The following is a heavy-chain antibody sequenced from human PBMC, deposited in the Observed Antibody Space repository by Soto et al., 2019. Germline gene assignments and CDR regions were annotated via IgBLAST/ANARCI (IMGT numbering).Heavy chain of an antibody. V-gene: IGHV3-23*01. Sequence: PGGSLRLSCVASGFTFSSYTVHWVRQAPGKGLEWVSAISGSGGSTYYADSVKGRFTISRDNSKNTLYLQMNSLRAEDTAVYYCAKDQRPAALLYYYYGMDVWGQGTTVTVSS. J-gene: IGHJ6*02. CDR1: GFTFSSYT. D-gene: IGHD2-2*01. CDR2: ISGSGGST. CDR3: AKDQRPAALLYYYYGMDV.